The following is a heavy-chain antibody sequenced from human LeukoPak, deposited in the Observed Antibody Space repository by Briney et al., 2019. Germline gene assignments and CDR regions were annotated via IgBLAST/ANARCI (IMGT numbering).Heavy chain of an antibody. Sequence: SVKVSCKASGGTFSSYAISWVRQAPGQGLEWMGRIIPIFGTANYAQKFQGRVTITTDESTSTAYMELSGLRSEDTAVYYCARDRSGGGSSGYYYPFDYWGQGTLVTVSS. CDR1: GGTFSSYA. CDR2: IIPIFGTA. V-gene: IGHV1-69*05. D-gene: IGHD3-22*01. J-gene: IGHJ4*02. CDR3: ARDRSGGGSSGYYYPFDY.